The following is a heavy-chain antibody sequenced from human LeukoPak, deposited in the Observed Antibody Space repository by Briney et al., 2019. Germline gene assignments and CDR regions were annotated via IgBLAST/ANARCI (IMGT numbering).Heavy chain of an antibody. D-gene: IGHD3-10*01. J-gene: IGHJ4*02. CDR3: AKDSHYYGSGSFGY. CDR1: GFTFSSYT. Sequence: PGGSLRLSCAASGFTFSSYTMNWVRQAPGKGLEWVSSISRSSSYIYYADSVKGRFTISRDNAKNSLYLQMNSLRAEDTAVYYCAKDSHYYGSGSFGYWGQGTLVTVSS. CDR2: ISRSSSYI. V-gene: IGHV3-21*01.